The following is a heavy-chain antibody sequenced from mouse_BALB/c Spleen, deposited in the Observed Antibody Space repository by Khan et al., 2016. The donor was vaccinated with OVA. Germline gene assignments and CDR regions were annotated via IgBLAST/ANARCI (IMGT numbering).Heavy chain of an antibody. CDR2: ISSGDNNT. V-gene: IGHV5-9-1*01. CDR3: ARPPITTVVATSYWFFDV. CDR1: GFTFSSYA. J-gene: IGHJ1*01. Sequence: EVMLVESGGGLVQPGGSLKLSCAASGFTFSSYAMSWVRQTPEKRLEWVATISSGDNNTYYPDTVKGRFTISRDNAKNTLYLQMSSLRSEDTAMYYWARPPITTVVATSYWFFDVWGAGTTVTVSS. D-gene: IGHD1-1*01.